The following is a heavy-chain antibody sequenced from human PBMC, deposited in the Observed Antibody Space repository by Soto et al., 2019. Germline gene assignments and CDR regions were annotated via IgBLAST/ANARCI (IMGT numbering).Heavy chain of an antibody. V-gene: IGHV4-59*01. CDR1: GDSMSGSY. CDR2: IYYSGST. CDR3: ARGGWYRDY. J-gene: IGHJ4*02. Sequence: QVQLQESGPRLVKTSETLSLTCTVSGDSMSGSYWSWIRQTPGKGLECIGYIYYSGSTNYNPSLKSRVTISIDTSKSQFSLKLSSVTSADTAIYYCARGGWYRDYWGQGTLVTVSS. D-gene: IGHD2-15*01.